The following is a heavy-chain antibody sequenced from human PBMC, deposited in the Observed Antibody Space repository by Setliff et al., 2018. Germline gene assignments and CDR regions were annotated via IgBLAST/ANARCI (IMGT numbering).Heavy chain of an antibody. D-gene: IGHD3-3*01. V-gene: IGHV3-23*01. CDR2: ISNSGVGT. J-gene: IGHJ4*01. Sequence: GSLRLSCVASGFTFTSYTMSWVRQAPGKGLQCVSHISNSGVGTHYADSVKGRFTISRDNSKNTLYLQMNSLRVEDTAIYYCAKSPHDFWSGRVFFDYWGQGMLVTVSS. CDR3: AKSPHDFWSGRVFFDY. CDR1: GFTFTSYT.